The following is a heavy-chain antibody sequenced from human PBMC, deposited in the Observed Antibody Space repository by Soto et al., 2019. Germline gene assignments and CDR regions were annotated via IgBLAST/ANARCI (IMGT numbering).Heavy chain of an antibody. CDR1: GGSISSSSYY. CDR2: IYYSGST. V-gene: IGHV4-39*01. J-gene: IGHJ6*02. Sequence: SETLSLTCTVSGGSISSSSYYWGWIRQPPGKGLEWIGSIYYSGSTYYNPSLKSRVTISVDTSKNQFSLKLSSVTAADTAVYYCASPREGANYYYGMDVGGQGATVTVSS. D-gene: IGHD1-26*01. CDR3: ASPREGANYYYGMDV.